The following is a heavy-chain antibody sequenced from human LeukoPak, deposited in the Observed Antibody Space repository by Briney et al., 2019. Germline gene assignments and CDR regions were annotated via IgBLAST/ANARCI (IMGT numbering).Heavy chain of an antibody. J-gene: IGHJ4*02. CDR3: AIIDY. CDR1: GYTFTDCD. V-gene: IGHV1-8*01. CDR2: MNPDSGNT. Sequence: ASVKVSCKASGYTFTDCDINWVRQAPGQGLEWMGWMNPDSGNTGYAQKFQGRVTMTRDTSISTAYLELSSLRSDDTAVYYCAIIDYWGQGTLVTVSS.